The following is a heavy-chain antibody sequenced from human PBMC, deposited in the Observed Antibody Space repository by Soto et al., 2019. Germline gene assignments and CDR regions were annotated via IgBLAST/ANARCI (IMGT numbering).Heavy chain of an antibody. D-gene: IGHD3-10*01. J-gene: IGHJ6*02. V-gene: IGHV1-2*04. Sequence: QVQLVQSGAEVKKPGASVKVSCKASGYTFTGYYMHWVRQAPGQGLEWMGWINPNSGGTNYAQKFQGWVTMTRDTSLSTAYMEVSRLRSDDTAVYYCARDGYYYGSGSYYNDPDYGMDVWGQGTTVTVSS. CDR2: INPNSGGT. CDR3: ARDGYYYGSGSYYNDPDYGMDV. CDR1: GYTFTGYY.